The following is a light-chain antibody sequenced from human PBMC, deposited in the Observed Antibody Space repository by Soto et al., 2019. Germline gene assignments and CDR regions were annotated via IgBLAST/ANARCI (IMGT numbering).Light chain of an antibody. J-gene: IGLJ1*01. CDR1: SSDVGSYNY. Sequence: QSVLTQPASVSGSPGQSITISCTGTSSDVGSYNYVSWHQQHPGQAPKLMIYEVTYRASGVPDRFSASKSGNTASLTISGLQAGDEADYYCSSYGSSSTYVFGTGTKLTVL. CDR2: EVT. CDR3: SSYGSSSTYV. V-gene: IGLV2-14*01.